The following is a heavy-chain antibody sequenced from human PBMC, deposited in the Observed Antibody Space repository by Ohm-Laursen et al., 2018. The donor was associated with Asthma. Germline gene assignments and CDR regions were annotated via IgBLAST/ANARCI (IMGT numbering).Heavy chain of an antibody. CDR3: AKDSSGGSCYDY. Sequence: SLRLSCTASGFTFSSYGMHWVRQAPGKGLEWVSAISGSGGSTYYADSVKGRFTISRDNSKNTLYLQMNSLRAEDTAVYYCAKDSSGGSCYDYWDQGTLVTVSS. J-gene: IGHJ4*02. D-gene: IGHD2-15*01. CDR1: GFTFSSYG. V-gene: IGHV3-23*01. CDR2: ISGSGGST.